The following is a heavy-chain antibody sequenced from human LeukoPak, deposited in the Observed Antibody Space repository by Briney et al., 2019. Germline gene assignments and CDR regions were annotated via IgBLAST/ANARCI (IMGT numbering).Heavy chain of an antibody. CDR1: GLTFSDHS. Sequence: PGGSLRLSCAASGLTFSDHSMNWIRQAPGKGLEWVSYIRSSGTYTNYADSVRGRFTISRDNAKNSLYLQMDSLRAEDTAVYYCAKDPPGLARYFDYWGQGTLVTVSS. CDR2: IRSSGTYT. D-gene: IGHD6-19*01. CDR3: AKDPPGLARYFDY. J-gene: IGHJ4*02. V-gene: IGHV3-11*05.